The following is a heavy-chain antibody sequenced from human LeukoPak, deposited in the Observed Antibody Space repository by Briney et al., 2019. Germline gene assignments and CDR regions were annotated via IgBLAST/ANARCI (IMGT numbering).Heavy chain of an antibody. CDR3: ARSMDPVDTAMVHSPYYFDY. CDR1: GYSFTSYW. CDR2: IYPGDSDT. V-gene: IGHV5-51*01. D-gene: IGHD5-18*01. J-gene: IGHJ4*02. Sequence: GESLQISCKGSGYSFTSYWIGWVRQMPGKGLEWMGIIYPGDSDTRYSPSFQGQVTISADKSISTAYLQWSSLKASDTAMYYCARSMDPVDTAMVHSPYYFDYWGQGTLVTVSS.